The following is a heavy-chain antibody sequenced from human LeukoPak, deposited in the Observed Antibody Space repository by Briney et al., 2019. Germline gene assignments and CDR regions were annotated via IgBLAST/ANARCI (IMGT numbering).Heavy chain of an antibody. D-gene: IGHD2-8*01. Sequence: SETLSLTCSVSGGSISGYYWSWIRQPPGKGLEWIGYIYYSGTTIYNPSLKSRLTISLDTSKNQFSLNLSSVTAADTAVYYCARESGPYSFDIWGQGTMVTVSS. CDR1: GGSISGYY. J-gene: IGHJ3*02. CDR2: IYYSGTT. V-gene: IGHV4-59*12. CDR3: ARESGPYSFDI.